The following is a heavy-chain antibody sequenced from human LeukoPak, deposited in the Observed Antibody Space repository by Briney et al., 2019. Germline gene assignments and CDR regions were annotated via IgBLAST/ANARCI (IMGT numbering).Heavy chain of an antibody. V-gene: IGHV1-8*03. Sequence: ASVKVSCKASGGTFSSYAINWVRQATGQGLEWMGWMNPNSGNTGYAQKFQGRVTITRNTSISTAYMELSSLRSEDTAVYYCARLYCSSTSCYTDAFDIWGQGTMVTVSS. CDR1: GGTFSSYA. CDR2: MNPNSGNT. J-gene: IGHJ3*02. CDR3: ARLYCSSTSCYTDAFDI. D-gene: IGHD2-2*02.